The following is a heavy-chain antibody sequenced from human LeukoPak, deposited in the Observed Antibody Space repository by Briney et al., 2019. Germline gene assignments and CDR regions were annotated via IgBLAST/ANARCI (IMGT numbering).Heavy chain of an antibody. D-gene: IGHD1-26*01. Sequence: SETLSLTCTVSGGSIGSYYWSWIRQPPGKGLEWIGYIYTSGGTNYNPSLKSRVTISVDTSKNQFSLKLSSVTAADTAVYYCARQAVGSYFDSWGQGTLVTVSS. CDR3: ARQAVGSYFDS. J-gene: IGHJ4*02. CDR1: GGSIGSYY. CDR2: IYTSGGT. V-gene: IGHV4-4*09.